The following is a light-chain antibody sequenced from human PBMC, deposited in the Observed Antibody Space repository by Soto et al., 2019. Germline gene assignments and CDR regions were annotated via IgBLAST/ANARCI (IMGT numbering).Light chain of an antibody. Sequence: DIQMTQSPSTLSASVGDRVTITCRASQSISSWLAWYQQKPGKAPKLLIYKASSLESGVPSRFGGSGSGTEFTLNISSLQPDDFAAYYCQQYNSYSYTFGQGTKLEIK. CDR3: QQYNSYSYT. CDR2: KAS. CDR1: QSISSW. V-gene: IGKV1-5*03. J-gene: IGKJ2*01.